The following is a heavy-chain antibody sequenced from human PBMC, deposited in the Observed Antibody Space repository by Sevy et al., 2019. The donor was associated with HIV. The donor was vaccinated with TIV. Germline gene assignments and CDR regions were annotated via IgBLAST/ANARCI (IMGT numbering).Heavy chain of an antibody. Sequence: SETLSLTCTVSGGSISSSSYYWGWIRQPPGKGLEWIGSIYYSGSTYYNPSLKSRVTISVDTSKNQFSLKPSSVTAADTAVYYCATDTGYSSGWYDLFDYWGQGTLVTVSS. CDR3: ATDTGYSSGWYDLFDY. CDR2: IYYSGST. J-gene: IGHJ4*02. CDR1: GGSISSSSYY. V-gene: IGHV4-39*01. D-gene: IGHD6-19*01.